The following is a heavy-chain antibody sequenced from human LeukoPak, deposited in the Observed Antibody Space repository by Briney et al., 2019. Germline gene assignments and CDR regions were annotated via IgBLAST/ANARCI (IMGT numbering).Heavy chain of an antibody. D-gene: IGHD1-26*01. CDR1: GFTFSSYA. Sequence: HPGGSLRLSCAASGFTFSSYAMHWVRQAPGKGLEWVAVISYDGSNEYYADSVKGRFTISRDNAKNTLYLQMNSLRAEDTAVYYCARGATHAYYQDYWGQGTLVTVSS. CDR3: ARGATHAYYQDY. CDR2: ISYDGSNE. J-gene: IGHJ4*02. V-gene: IGHV3-30-3*01.